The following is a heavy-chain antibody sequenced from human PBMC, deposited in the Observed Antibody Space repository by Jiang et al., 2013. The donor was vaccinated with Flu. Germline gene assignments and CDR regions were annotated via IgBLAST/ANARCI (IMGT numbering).Heavy chain of an antibody. J-gene: IGHJ4*02. D-gene: IGHD1-20*01. CDR3: VHRRGITLVQGIVFGDYFDF. V-gene: IGHV2-5*02. CDR2: IYWDDEK. Sequence: KPTQTLTLTCTFSGFSLSSGGVGVGWIRQPPGKAPEWLALIYWDDEKRYSPSLSGRLSITKDTSRNQVVLTMTNMDPVDTGTYYCVHRRGITLVQGIVFGDYFDFWGLGTLVAVSS. CDR1: GFSLSSGGVG.